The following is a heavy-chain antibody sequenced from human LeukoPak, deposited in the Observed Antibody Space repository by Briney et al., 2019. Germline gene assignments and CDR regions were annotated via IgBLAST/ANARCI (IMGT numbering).Heavy chain of an antibody. Sequence: GGSLRLSCAASGFTFYDYDMHGVRHAPGKGLEWVSGISWNSGSIVCEHSVKGRFPISRENAKHSVYPKMNSLSPEDTALYYFGKDMLSWELLPYGWGQGTLVTVSS. J-gene: IGHJ4*02. V-gene: IGHV3-9*01. CDR3: GKDMLSWELLPYG. CDR2: ISWNSGSI. D-gene: IGHD1-26*01. CDR1: GFTFYDYD.